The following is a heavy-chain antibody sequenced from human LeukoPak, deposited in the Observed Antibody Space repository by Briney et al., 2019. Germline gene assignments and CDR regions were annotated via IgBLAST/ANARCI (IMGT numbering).Heavy chain of an antibody. Sequence: ASVKVSCTVSGSSLSGLSMHWVRHSPPKGLEWLGGFHPEDDETIYAQNFQGRVTMTEDTSTDTAYMELRSLRSEDTAVYYCVTGDHSPYYFHYWGQGTLVTVSS. J-gene: IGHJ4*02. V-gene: IGHV1-24*01. CDR3: VTGDHSPYYFHY. CDR1: GSSLSGLS. CDR2: FHPEDDET. D-gene: IGHD1-26*01.